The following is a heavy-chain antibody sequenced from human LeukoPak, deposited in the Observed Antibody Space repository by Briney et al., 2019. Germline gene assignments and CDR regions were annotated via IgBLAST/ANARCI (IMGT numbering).Heavy chain of an antibody. CDR3: ASVPVVVPAAPYYYYGMDV. Sequence: SETLSLTCTVSGGSISRYYWSWIRQPPGKGLEWIGYIYYSGSTNYNPSLKSQVTISVDTSKNQFSLKLSSVTAADTAVYYCASVPVVVPAAPYYYYGMDVWGQGTTVTVSS. D-gene: IGHD2-2*01. CDR1: GGSISRYY. V-gene: IGHV4-59*01. CDR2: IYYSGST. J-gene: IGHJ6*02.